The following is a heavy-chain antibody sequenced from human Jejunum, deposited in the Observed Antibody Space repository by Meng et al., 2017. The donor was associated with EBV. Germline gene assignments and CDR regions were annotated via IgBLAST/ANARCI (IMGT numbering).Heavy chain of an antibody. D-gene: IGHD1-26*01. CDR2: INPDGKTI. J-gene: IGHJ4*02. V-gene: IGHV3-74*01. Sequence: GQLEGSGGDVVQPGGALRLSCAAPGFSFSGFWMYWVRQAPGDGLMWVSRINPDGKTINYGDSVKGRFTISRDNAKNTAYLQMNSLRAEDTAVYYCTRAGYYRFDYWGQGALVTVSS. CDR1: GFSFSGFW. CDR3: TRAGYYRFDY.